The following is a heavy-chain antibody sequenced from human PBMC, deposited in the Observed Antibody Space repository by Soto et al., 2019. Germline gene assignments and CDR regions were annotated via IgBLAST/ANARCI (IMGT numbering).Heavy chain of an antibody. CDR1: GFTFSSYW. J-gene: IGHJ3*01. D-gene: IGHD1-26*01. CDR2: MKEDGSEQ. CDR3: ARDRGYSTFDV. Sequence: EVQLVESGGGLVQPGGSLRLSCGASGFTFSSYWMSWVGQAPGKGLEWAANMKEDGSEQNYVDSVKGRFTISRDNAKNSLYLQMNSLRAEDTAVYYCARDRGYSTFDVWGQGTMVTVSS. V-gene: IGHV3-7*01.